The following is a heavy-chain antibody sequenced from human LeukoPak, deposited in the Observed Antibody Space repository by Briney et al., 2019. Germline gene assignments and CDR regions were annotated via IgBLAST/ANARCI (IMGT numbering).Heavy chain of an antibody. D-gene: IGHD3-3*01. Sequence: GGSLRLSCAASGFTFSSYAMSWVRQAPGKGLEWLSMISGSGDNTYYADSVKGRFTISRDNSKITLYLQMSSLGAGDTAIYYCAKTIHSDFWRGYYSYFDYWGRGTLVTVSS. V-gene: IGHV3-23*01. J-gene: IGHJ4*02. CDR1: GFTFSSYA. CDR3: AKTIHSDFWRGYYSYFDY. CDR2: ISGSGDNT.